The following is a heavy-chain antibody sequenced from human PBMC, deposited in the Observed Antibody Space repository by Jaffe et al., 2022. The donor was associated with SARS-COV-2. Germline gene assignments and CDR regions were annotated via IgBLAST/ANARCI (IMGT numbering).Heavy chain of an antibody. CDR3: TTDQRGAAAGFLGDDY. D-gene: IGHD6-13*01. CDR2: IKSKTDGGTT. J-gene: IGHJ4*02. Sequence: EVQLVESGGGLVKPGGSLRLSCAASGFTFSNAWMSWVRQAPGKGLEWVGRIKSKTDGGTTDYAAPVKGRFTISRDDSKNTLYLQMNSLKTEDTAVYYCTTDQRGAAAGFLGDDYWGQGTLVTVSS. CDR1: GFTFSNAW. V-gene: IGHV3-15*01.